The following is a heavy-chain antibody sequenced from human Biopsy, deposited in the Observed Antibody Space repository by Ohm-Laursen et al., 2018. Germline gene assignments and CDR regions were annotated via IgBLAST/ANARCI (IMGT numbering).Heavy chain of an antibody. D-gene: IGHD3-22*01. CDR3: ARGVPHYDGSGFPLAGYWYFDL. CDR2: ISYSGTT. CDR1: GGSIGGGEYY. J-gene: IGHJ2*01. V-gene: IGHV4-31*01. Sequence: SETLSLTCIVSGGSIGGGEYYWNWIRQHPGKGLEWIGLISYSGTTFYNPSLESLLTISIDTSKNHFSLNLRSVTAADTAVYYCARGVPHYDGSGFPLAGYWYFDLWGRGTLVTVSS.